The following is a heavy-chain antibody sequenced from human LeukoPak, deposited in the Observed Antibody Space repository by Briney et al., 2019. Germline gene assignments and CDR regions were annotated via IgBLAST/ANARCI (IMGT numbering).Heavy chain of an antibody. CDR2: INSDGSST. Sequence: GGSLRLSCAAFGVAVSGYWMNWVRQAPGKGLVWVARINSDGSSTSHADSVKGRFTISRDNAKNTMYLQMNSLRVDDTAVYYCARDPKYGDLDYWGLGTLVTVSS. V-gene: IGHV3-74*01. CDR1: GVAVSGYW. D-gene: IGHD4-17*01. J-gene: IGHJ4*02. CDR3: ARDPKYGDLDY.